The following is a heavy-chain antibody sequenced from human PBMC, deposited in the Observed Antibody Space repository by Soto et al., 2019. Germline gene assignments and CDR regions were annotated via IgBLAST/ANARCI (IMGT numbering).Heavy chain of an antibody. CDR3: ARGGSYYDFWSGPISPPHDWFDP. CDR2: ISYDGSNK. J-gene: IGHJ5*02. CDR1: GLTFSSYA. V-gene: IGHV3-30-3*01. D-gene: IGHD3-3*01. Sequence: PGGSLRLSCAASGLTFSSYAMHWVRQAPGKGLEWVAVISYDGSNKYYADSVKGRFTISRDNSKNTLYLQMNSLRAEDTAVYYCARGGSYYDFWSGPISPPHDWFDPWGQGTLVTVSS.